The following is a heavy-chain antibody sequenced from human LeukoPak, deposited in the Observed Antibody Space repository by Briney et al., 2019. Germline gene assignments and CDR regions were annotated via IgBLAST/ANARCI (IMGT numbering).Heavy chain of an antibody. CDR1: GFTFSSYG. D-gene: IGHD5-24*01. Sequence: PGGSLRLSCAASGFTFSSYGMHWVRQAPGKGLEWVAVIWSDGSDKYYADSVKGRFTISRDNSKNTLYLQMSSLRAEDTAVYYCARELSGMVTTYYYYYGMDVWGQGTTVTVFS. J-gene: IGHJ6*02. CDR2: IWSDGSDK. CDR3: ARELSGMVTTYYYYYGMDV. V-gene: IGHV3-33*01.